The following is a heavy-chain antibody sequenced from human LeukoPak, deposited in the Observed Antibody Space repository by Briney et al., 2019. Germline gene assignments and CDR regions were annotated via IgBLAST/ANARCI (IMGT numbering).Heavy chain of an antibody. CDR3: ARESRDYDYVWGSYRRYFDY. CDR2: IYSGGST. D-gene: IGHD3-16*02. Sequence: PGGSLRLSCAASGFTFSNTWMSWVRQAPGKGLEWVSVIYSGGSTYYADSVKGRFTISRHNSKNTLYLQMNSLRAEDTAVYYCARESRDYDYVWGSYRRYFDYWGQGTLVTVSS. J-gene: IGHJ4*02. CDR1: GFTFSNTW. V-gene: IGHV3-53*04.